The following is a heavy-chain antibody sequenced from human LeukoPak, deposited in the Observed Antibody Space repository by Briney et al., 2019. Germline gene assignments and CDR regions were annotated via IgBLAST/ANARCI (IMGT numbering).Heavy chain of an antibody. J-gene: IGHJ4*02. CDR2: INRDGSRT. D-gene: IGHD5-18*01. V-gene: IGHV3-74*01. CDR3: ARGGGDTAMAHDY. Sequence: PGGSLRLSCAASGFTFSNHWMHWVRQAPGKGLMWVSRINRDGSRTDYADSVKGRFTISRDDAKNTLYLQVNSLRAEDTAVYFCARGGGDTAMAHDYWGQGTLVTVSS. CDR1: GFTFSNHW.